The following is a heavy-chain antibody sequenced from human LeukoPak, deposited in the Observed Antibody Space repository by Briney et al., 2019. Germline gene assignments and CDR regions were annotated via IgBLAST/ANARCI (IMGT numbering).Heavy chain of an antibody. D-gene: IGHD1-26*01. Sequence: PGGSLRLSCAASGFTFSSYAMSWVRQAPGKGLEWVSGLSGSGGSTYFADSVKGRFTISRDNSKTTLYLQMNSLRAEDTAVYYCAKGIASPGTYYTWFDFWGQGTLVTVSS. CDR3: AKGIASPGTYYTWFDF. CDR2: LSGSGGST. J-gene: IGHJ4*02. V-gene: IGHV3-23*01. CDR1: GFTFSSYA.